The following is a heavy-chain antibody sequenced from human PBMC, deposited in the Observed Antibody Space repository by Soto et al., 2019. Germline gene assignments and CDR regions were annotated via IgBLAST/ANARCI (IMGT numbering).Heavy chain of an antibody. CDR3: ARDGPSGSFDY. Sequence: ASVKVSCKASGYTFSDYGIHWIRQAPGQRPEWLGWILCLNDRKEYSQKFQGRISLTRDTSTSTAYMELSSLRSEDTAVYYCARDGPSGSFDYWGQGTLVTVSS. V-gene: IGHV1-3*01. CDR2: ILCLNDRK. D-gene: IGHD1-26*01. CDR1: GYTFSDYG. J-gene: IGHJ4*02.